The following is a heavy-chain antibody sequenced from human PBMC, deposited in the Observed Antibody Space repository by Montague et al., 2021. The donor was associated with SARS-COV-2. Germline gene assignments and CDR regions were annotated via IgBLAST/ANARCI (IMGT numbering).Heavy chain of an antibody. Sequence: SETLSLTCTVSGGSISSFYWSWFRQPPGKGLEWIGYISDSGSTNYNPSLTSRVTMSVDTSKNQFSLKVNSVTAADTAVYYCARKGSGRSDLAYWGQGTLVTGSS. CDR1: GGSISSFY. CDR3: ARKGSGRSDLAY. CDR2: ISDSGST. V-gene: IGHV4-59*08. D-gene: IGHD3-3*01. J-gene: IGHJ4*02.